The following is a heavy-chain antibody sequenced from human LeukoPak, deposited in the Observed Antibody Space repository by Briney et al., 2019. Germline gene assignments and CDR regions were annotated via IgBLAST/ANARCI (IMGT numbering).Heavy chain of an antibody. D-gene: IGHD1-14*01. V-gene: IGHV1-24*01. CDR2: FDPEDGET. CDR1: GYTLTELS. Sequence: ASVKVSCKVSGYTLTELSMHWVRQAPGKGLGWMGGFDPEDGETIYAQKFQGRVTMTEDTSTDTAYMELSSLRSEDTAVYYCATVHYREILDAFDIWGQGTMVTVSS. J-gene: IGHJ3*02. CDR3: ATVHYREILDAFDI.